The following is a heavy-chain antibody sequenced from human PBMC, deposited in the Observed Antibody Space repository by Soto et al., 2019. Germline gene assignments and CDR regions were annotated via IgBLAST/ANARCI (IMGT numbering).Heavy chain of an antibody. Sequence: GESLKISRKGSGYSFTSYWIGWVRQMPGKGLEWMGSIFCGDSDTRYSPSFQGQVTISADKSINTPYLQWSTLKASDTAMYYCARLGFDYDTLTAYYNVHHFYGMDVWGQGTTVTVSS. J-gene: IGHJ6*02. CDR1: GYSFTSYW. CDR2: IFCGDSDT. CDR3: ARLGFDYDTLTAYYNVHHFYGMDV. D-gene: IGHD3-9*01. V-gene: IGHV5-51*01.